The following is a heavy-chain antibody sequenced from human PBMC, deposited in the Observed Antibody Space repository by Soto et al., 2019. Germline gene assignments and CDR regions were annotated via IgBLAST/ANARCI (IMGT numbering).Heavy chain of an antibody. CDR1: GFTFSSYA. D-gene: IGHD2-15*01. V-gene: IGHV3-23*01. J-gene: IGHJ6*02. CDR3: AKEALGYCSGGSCYSGGMDV. Sequence: GGSLRLSCAASGFTFSSYAMSWVRQAPGKGLEWVSAISGSGGSTYYADSVKGRFTISRDNSKNTLYLQMNSLRAEDTAVYYCAKEALGYCSGGSCYSGGMDVWGQGTTVTVS. CDR2: ISGSGGST.